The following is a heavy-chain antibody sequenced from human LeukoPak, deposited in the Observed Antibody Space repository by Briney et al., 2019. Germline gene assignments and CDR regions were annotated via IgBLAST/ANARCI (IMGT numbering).Heavy chain of an antibody. V-gene: IGHV4-61*08. D-gene: IGHD1-26*01. J-gene: IGHJ6*03. Sequence: PSETLSLTCEVSGDSLSSGGYSWSWIRQPPGNGLEWIANIYYSGSTNYKPSLKSRVTISVDRSKNQFSLKLSSVTAADTAVYYCARTGGSFYFYYYMDVWGKGTTVTVSS. CDR2: IYYSGST. CDR3: ARTGGSFYFYYYMDV. CDR1: GDSLSSGGYS.